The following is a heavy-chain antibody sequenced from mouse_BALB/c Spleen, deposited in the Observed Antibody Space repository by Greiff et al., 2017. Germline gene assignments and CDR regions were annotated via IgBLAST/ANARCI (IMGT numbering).Heavy chain of an antibody. D-gene: IGHD2-1*01. J-gene: IGHJ2*01. Sequence: VQLQQSGAELVKPGASVKLSCTASGFNIKDTYMHWVKQMPEQGLEWIGRIDPANGNTKYDPKFQGKATITADTSSNTAYLQLSSLTSEDTAVYYCARRRNGNFDFDYWGQGTTLTVSS. CDR3: ARRRNGNFDFDY. CDR2: IDPANGNT. V-gene: IGHV14-3*02. CDR1: GFNIKDTY.